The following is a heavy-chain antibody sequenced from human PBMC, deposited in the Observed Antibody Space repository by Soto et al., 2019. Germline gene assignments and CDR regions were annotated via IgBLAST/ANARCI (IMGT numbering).Heavy chain of an antibody. Sequence: GGSLRLSCAASGFTFSNYAMSWVRQAPGKRLEWVSAISGSGGSTYYADSVKGRFTISRDNSKNTLYLQMNSLRAEDTAVYYCAKVESSGSTGFDPWGQGTLVTVSS. V-gene: IGHV3-23*01. J-gene: IGHJ5*02. CDR1: GFTFSNYA. CDR2: ISGSGGST. D-gene: IGHD3-22*01. CDR3: AKVESSGSTGFDP.